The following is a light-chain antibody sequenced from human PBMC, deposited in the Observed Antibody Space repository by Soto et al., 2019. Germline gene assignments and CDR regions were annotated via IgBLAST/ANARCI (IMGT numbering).Light chain of an antibody. CDR3: AAWDDSLNGYV. CDR1: SSYNRSNA. V-gene: IGLV1-44*01. CDR2: SNN. Sequence: QSALTQPPSASGTPGQRVTISCSGSSSYNRSNAVNWYQQLPGTAPKLLIYSNNQRPSGVPDRFSGSKSGTSASLAISGLQSEDEADYYCAAWDDSLNGYVFATGTKVTVL. J-gene: IGLJ1*01.